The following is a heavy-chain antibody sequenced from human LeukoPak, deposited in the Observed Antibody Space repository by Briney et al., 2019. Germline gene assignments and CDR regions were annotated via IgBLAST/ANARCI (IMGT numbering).Heavy chain of an antibody. CDR3: ARGVTVAGTFRWFDP. Sequence: PSETLSLTCTVSGCSISTYYWSWLRQPAGKGLECIARIYTSGITNYNPSLKSRVIMSVNTSKNQFSLKLSSVTAADTAVYYCARGVTVAGTFRWFDPWGQGTLVTVSS. CDR1: GCSISTYY. V-gene: IGHV4-4*07. CDR2: IYTSGIT. J-gene: IGHJ5*02. D-gene: IGHD6-19*01.